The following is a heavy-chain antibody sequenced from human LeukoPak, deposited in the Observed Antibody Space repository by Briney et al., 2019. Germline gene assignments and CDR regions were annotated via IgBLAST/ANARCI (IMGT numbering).Heavy chain of an antibody. CDR1: GFTFSSYS. CDR2: ISSSSSYV. V-gene: IGHV3-21*01. J-gene: IGHJ3*02. CDR3: ARPWGSSGYDAFDI. D-gene: IGHD5-18*01. Sequence: PGGSLRLSCAASGFTFSSYSMNWVRQAPGKGLEWVSSISSSSSYVYYADSVKGRFTISRDNAKNSLYLQMNSLRAEDTAVYYCARPWGSSGYDAFDIWGQGTIVTVSS.